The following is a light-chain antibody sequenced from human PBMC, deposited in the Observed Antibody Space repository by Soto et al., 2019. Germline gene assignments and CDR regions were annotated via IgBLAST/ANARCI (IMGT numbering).Light chain of an antibody. V-gene: IGKV1-5*01. CDR3: QQYDTFSGT. Sequence: PSPSLLSASVGDPGTVTCRASQSVTGWLAWYQQKPGEAPKLLIYAASPLPRGVPSRFSASGSGTKFTLTIASLQPDDFATYYCQQYDTFSGTFGPGTKVDIK. CDR2: AAS. J-gene: IGKJ3*01. CDR1: QSVTGW.